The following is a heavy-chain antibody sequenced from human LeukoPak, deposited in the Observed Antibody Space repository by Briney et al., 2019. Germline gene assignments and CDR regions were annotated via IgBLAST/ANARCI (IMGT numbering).Heavy chain of an antibody. CDR3: AKDSYDSSGSRYDY. J-gene: IGHJ4*02. Sequence: GGSLRLSCAASGFTFDDYGMSWVRQAPGKGLEWVSAISDRGDRTWDADSVKGRVTISRDNYKNTLFLQMNSLRAEDTAIYYCAKDSYDSSGSRYDYWGQGTLVTVSS. D-gene: IGHD3-22*01. V-gene: IGHV3-23*01. CDR1: GFTFDDYG. CDR2: ISDRGDRT.